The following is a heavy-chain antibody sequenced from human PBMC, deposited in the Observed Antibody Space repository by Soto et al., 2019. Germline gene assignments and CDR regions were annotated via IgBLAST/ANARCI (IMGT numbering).Heavy chain of an antibody. V-gene: IGHV5-51*01. J-gene: IGHJ4*02. CDR3: ARSYSSSSYFDY. CDR1: GYSFTLYW. CDR2: IYPGDSDT. D-gene: IGHD6-6*01. Sequence: GQSLKLSCKGSGYSFTLYWIAWVRPMPGKGLEWMGMIYPGDSDTRYSPSFQGQVTISADKSITTAYLQWSSLSASDTAMYYCARSYSSSSYFDYWGQGALVTAPQ.